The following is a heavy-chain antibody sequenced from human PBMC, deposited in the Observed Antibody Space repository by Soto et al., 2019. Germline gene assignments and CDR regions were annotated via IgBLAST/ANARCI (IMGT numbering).Heavy chain of an antibody. CDR1: GFSLSTSGVG. D-gene: IGHD6-13*01. Sequence: SGPTLVKPTQTLTLTCTFSGFSLSTSGVGVGWIRQPPGKALEWLALIYWNDDKRYSPSLKSRLTITKDTSKNQVVLTMTNMDPVDTATYYCAHSLGVYSSSWYYFDYWGQGTLVTVSS. J-gene: IGHJ4*02. CDR2: IYWNDDK. V-gene: IGHV2-5*01. CDR3: AHSLGVYSSSWYYFDY.